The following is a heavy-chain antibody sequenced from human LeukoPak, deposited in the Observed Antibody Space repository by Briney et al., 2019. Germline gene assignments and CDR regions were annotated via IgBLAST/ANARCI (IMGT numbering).Heavy chain of an antibody. CDR2: IHYTGRA. Sequence: SETLSLTCSVFGGSISSTTYYWVWIRQPSGKGLECIASIHYTGRAYYNPSLKSRVTISADTSKNHFSLKLSSVTAADTAVYYCARHFDNGDYKKTFDIWGQGTMVTVSS. CDR3: ARHFDNGDYKKTFDI. V-gene: IGHV4-39*01. J-gene: IGHJ3*02. CDR1: GGSISSTTYY. D-gene: IGHD4-17*01.